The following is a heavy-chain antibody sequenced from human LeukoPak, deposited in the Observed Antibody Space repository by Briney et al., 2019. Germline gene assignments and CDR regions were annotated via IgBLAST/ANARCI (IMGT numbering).Heavy chain of an antibody. Sequence: ASVKVSCKASGYTLTDYYMHWVRQAPGQRLEWMGRINPNSGGTHYAQKFQGRVTMTRDTSISTVYMELSRLRSDDTAVYYCARVGYYESSGYYEYWGQGTLVTVSS. V-gene: IGHV1-2*06. J-gene: IGHJ4*02. CDR3: ARVGYYESSGYYEY. CDR1: GYTLTDYY. D-gene: IGHD3-22*01. CDR2: INPNSGGT.